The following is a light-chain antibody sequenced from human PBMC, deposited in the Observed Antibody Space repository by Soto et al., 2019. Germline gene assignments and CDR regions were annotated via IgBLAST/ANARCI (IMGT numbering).Light chain of an antibody. CDR1: RSSIGSNT. V-gene: IGLV1-44*01. CDR3: ATWDDRLNGWV. Sequence: QSVLTQPPSASGTPGQRVTISCSGSRSSIGSNTVNWYQQVPGAAPKLLIYSSDQRPSGVPDRFSGSKSGTSASLAISGLRSDDEADYYCATWDDRLNGWVFGGGTQLTVL. CDR2: SSD. J-gene: IGLJ3*02.